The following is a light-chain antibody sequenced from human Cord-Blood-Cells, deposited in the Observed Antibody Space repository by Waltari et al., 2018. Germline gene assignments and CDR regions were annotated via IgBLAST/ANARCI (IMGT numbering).Light chain of an antibody. CDR1: QSVSSSY. Sequence: EIVLTQSPGTLSLSPGERATLSCRASQSVSSSYLAWYQQKPGQAPRLLIYGSSSRATGIPYRFSVSGSGTDFTLTISRLEPEDFAVYYCQQYGSSPGTFGQGTKVEIK. V-gene: IGKV3-20*01. CDR2: GSS. J-gene: IGKJ1*01. CDR3: QQYGSSPGT.